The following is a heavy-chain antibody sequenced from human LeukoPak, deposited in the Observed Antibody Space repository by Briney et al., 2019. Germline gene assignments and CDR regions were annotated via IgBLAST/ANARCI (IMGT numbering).Heavy chain of an antibody. CDR2: INAGNGNT. V-gene: IGHV1-3*01. J-gene: IGHJ6*04. Sequence: ALVKVSCKASGYTFTSYAMHWVRQAPGQRLEWMGWINAGNGNTKYSQKFQGRVTITRDTSASTAYMELSSLRSEDTAVYYCARGGYYGSGSYYNVGYYGMDVWGKGTTVTVSS. CDR1: GYTFTSYA. CDR3: ARGGYYGSGSYYNVGYYGMDV. D-gene: IGHD3-10*01.